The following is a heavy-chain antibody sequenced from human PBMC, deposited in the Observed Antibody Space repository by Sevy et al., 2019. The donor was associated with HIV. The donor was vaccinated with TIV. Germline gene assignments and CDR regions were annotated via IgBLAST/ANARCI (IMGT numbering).Heavy chain of an antibody. D-gene: IGHD2-2*01. V-gene: IGHV3-30*02. Sequence: GGSLRLSCAASGFTFSTYGMHWVRQAPGEGLEWVAFIRFDGSIKYYRDSVKGRLTISRDNSKNTLYLQMNSLRAEDTAVYFCAKVLHIVEIPAAIDYYGMDVWGQGTTVTVSS. J-gene: IGHJ6*02. CDR1: GFTFSTYG. CDR2: IRFDGSIK. CDR3: AKVLHIVEIPAAIDYYGMDV.